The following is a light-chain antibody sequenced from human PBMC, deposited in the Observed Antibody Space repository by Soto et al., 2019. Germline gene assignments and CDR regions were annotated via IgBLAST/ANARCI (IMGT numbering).Light chain of an antibody. Sequence: DIQMTQSPSSLSASVGDRVTITCRASQSISSYLNWYQQKPGKAPKLLIYAASSLQSGVPSRFRGSGSGTDFTLTISSLPPEDFATYYCQQSYSTPPYTFGQGTKLEIK. CDR1: QSISSY. CDR2: AAS. CDR3: QQSYSTPPYT. V-gene: IGKV1-39*01. J-gene: IGKJ2*01.